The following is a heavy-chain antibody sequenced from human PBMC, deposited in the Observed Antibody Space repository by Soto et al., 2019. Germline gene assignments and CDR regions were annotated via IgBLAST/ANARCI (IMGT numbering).Heavy chain of an antibody. CDR3: VSQRTTVITHAYFDY. CDR1: VGTVTSSC. V-gene: IGHV4-59*08. J-gene: IGHJ4*01. Sequence: TQSRTDNGCVGTVTSSCWSSIQQKTGKGMEWIAYIYYSGSTNYNPSLKSRVTVSVDMPKNQFSLNLNSVTASDTAVYFCVSQRTTVITHAYFDYWGPGALVPVSS. CDR2: IYYSGST. D-gene: IGHD4-4*01.